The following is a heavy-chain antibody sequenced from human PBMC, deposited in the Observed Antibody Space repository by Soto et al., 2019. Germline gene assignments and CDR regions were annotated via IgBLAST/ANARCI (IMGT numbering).Heavy chain of an antibody. CDR3: ATKYYYDSSGYPLGSYYYYGMDV. CDR1: GYTFTSYD. Sequence: GASVKVSCKASGYTFTSYDINWVRQATGQGLEWMGWMNPNSGNTGYAQKFQGRVTMTRNTSISTAYMELSSLRSEDTAVYYCATKYYYDSSGYPLGSYYYYGMDVWGQGTTVTVSS. J-gene: IGHJ6*02. D-gene: IGHD3-22*01. CDR2: MNPNSGNT. V-gene: IGHV1-8*01.